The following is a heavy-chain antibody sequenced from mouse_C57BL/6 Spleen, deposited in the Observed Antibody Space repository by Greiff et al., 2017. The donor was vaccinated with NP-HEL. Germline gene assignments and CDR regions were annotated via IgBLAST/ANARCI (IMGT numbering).Heavy chain of an antibody. Sequence: VQLQQSGAELARPGASVKLSCKASGYTFTSYGISWVKQRTGQGLEWIGEIYPRSGNTYYNEKFKGKATLTADKSSSTAYMELRSLTSEDSAVYFCARSTTVVATDWYFDVWGTGTTVTVSP. J-gene: IGHJ1*03. CDR2: IYPRSGNT. CDR1: GYTFTSYG. CDR3: ARSTTVVATDWYFDV. D-gene: IGHD1-1*01. V-gene: IGHV1-81*01.